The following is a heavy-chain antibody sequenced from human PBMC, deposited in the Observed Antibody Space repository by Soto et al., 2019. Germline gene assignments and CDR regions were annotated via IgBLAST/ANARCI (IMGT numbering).Heavy chain of an antibody. CDR3: ARHRNRNVDY. CDR2: AYYSEST. Sequence: SETMSLTCTVSGASIRNSTYQWGLIRQPPGRGLEWIGSAYYSESTYYNPSLKSRVTISVDTSKNQFSLKVSSVTAADTAVYYCARHRNRNVDYWGQGTLVTVSS. J-gene: IGHJ4*02. V-gene: IGHV4-39*01. D-gene: IGHD1-1*01. CDR1: GASIRNSTYQ.